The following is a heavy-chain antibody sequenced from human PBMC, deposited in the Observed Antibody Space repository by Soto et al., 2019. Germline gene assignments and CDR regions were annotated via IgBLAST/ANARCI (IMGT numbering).Heavy chain of an antibody. D-gene: IGHD3-16*01. CDR2: IWYDGSNK. V-gene: IGHV3-33*01. CDR3: ARDLGHFDRGGSYFDY. Sequence: QVQLVESGGGVVQPGRSLRLSCTTSGFTFSNYGFHWARQAPGKGLEWVAVIWYDGSNKYYTESVNGRFTISRDDSKNTLYLQMNSLRAEDTAVYYCARDLGHFDRGGSYFDYWGQGTLVTVSS. CDR1: GFTFSNYG. J-gene: IGHJ4*02.